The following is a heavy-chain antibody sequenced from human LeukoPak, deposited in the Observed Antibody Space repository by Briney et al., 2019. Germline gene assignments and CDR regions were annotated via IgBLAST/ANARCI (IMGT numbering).Heavy chain of an antibody. Sequence: PGGSLRLSCAASGFTFSSYAMSWVRQAPGKGLEWVSAISGSGGSTYYADSVKGRFTISRDNSKNTLYLQMNSLRAEDTAVYYCAKDNEGTYYDSEGSCDYWGQGTLVTASS. J-gene: IGHJ4*02. D-gene: IGHD3-22*01. CDR3: AKDNEGTYYDSEGSCDY. CDR1: GFTFSSYA. V-gene: IGHV3-23*01. CDR2: ISGSGGST.